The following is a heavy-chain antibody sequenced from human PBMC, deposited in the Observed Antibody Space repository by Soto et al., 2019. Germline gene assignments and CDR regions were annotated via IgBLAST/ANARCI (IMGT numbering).Heavy chain of an antibody. V-gene: IGHV3-23*01. CDR2: ISGSGGST. J-gene: IGHJ2*01. CDR1: GFTFSIYA. D-gene: IGHD4-17*01. CDR3: ARPTVGWYFDL. Sequence: EVQLLESGGGLVQPGGSLRLSCAASGFTFSIYAMNWVRQAPGKGLEWVSVISGSGGSTYYADSVKGRFTISRDNSKNTLYLQVNSLRAEDTAVYYCARPTVGWYFDLWGRGTLVTVSS.